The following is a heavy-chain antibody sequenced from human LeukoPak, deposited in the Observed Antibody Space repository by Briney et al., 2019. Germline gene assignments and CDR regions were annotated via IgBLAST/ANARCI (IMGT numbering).Heavy chain of an antibody. CDR1: GFTVSSNY. CDR3: ARDGPYYYDSSGYYCLDY. D-gene: IGHD3-22*01. J-gene: IGHJ4*02. Sequence: PGGSLRLSCAASGFTVSSNYMSWVRQAPGKGLEWVSVIYSGGSTYYADSVKGRFTISRDNSKNTLYPQMNSLRAEDTAVYYCARDGPYYYDSSGYYCLDYWGQGTLVTVSS. CDR2: IYSGGST. V-gene: IGHV3-53*01.